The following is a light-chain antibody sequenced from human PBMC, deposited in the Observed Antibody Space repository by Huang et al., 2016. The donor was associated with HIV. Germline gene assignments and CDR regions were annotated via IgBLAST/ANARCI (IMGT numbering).Light chain of an antibody. J-gene: IGKJ1*01. CDR2: WAS. Sequence: DIVMTQSPDSLAVSLGERVTISRKSSQSVLYSSTNKNYVAWYQQKPRQPPKLLIYWASTRESGVPDRFSGSGSGTDFTLTISSLQAEDVAVYYCQQYYSIPRTFGQGTKVEIK. CDR3: QQYYSIPRT. CDR1: QSVLYSSTNKNY. V-gene: IGKV4-1*01.